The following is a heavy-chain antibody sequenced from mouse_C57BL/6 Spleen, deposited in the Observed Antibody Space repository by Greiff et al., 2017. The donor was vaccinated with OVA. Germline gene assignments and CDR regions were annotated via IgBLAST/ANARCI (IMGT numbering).Heavy chain of an antibody. V-gene: IGHV1-15*01. D-gene: IGHD1-1*01. J-gene: IGHJ3*01. CDR1: GYTFTDYE. Sequence: QVQLQQSGAELVRPGASVTLSCKASGYTFTDYEMHWVKQTPVHGLEWIGAIDPETGGTAYNQKFKGKAILTADKSSSTAYMELRSLTSEDSAVYYCTRLGDYYGSSLFAYWGQGTLVTVSA. CDR3: TRLGDYYGSSLFAY. CDR2: IDPETGGT.